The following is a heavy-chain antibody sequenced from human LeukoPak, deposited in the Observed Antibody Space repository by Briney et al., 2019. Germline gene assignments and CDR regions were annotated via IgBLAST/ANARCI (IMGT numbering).Heavy chain of an antibody. Sequence: IPSETLSLTCTVSGGSITSSIDYWGWVRQPPGKGLEWIATIYYSTSTQYNPSLKSRVTMSVDTSKNQFPLKLSSMTAADTAVYYCARHQCSGTRCYNFYFYGMDVWGQGTLVTVSS. CDR3: ARHQCSGTRCYNFYFYGMDV. V-gene: IGHV4-39*01. D-gene: IGHD2-2*02. CDR2: IYYSTST. J-gene: IGHJ6*02. CDR1: GGSITSSIDY.